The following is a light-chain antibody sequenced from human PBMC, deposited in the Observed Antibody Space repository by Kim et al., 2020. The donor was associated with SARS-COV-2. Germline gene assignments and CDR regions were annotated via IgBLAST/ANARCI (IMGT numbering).Light chain of an antibody. CDR2: SVS. V-gene: IGKV1-39*01. J-gene: IGKJ2*03. CDR3: QQNYSYPYS. CDR1: QTMTNY. Sequence: DIHMTQSPSSLSASVGDRATITCRASQTMTNYLNWYQQKPGKAPRLLIYSVSKLQTGVPSRFSGGGSGTEFTLTISGLQPEDFTTYFCQQNYSYPYSFGQGTKLEI.